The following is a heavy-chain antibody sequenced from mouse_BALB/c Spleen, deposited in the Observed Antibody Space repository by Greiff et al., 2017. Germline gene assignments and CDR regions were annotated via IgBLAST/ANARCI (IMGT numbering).Heavy chain of an antibody. CDR3: ARGVGYFDY. Sequence: EVQLQQSGPELVKPGASVKISCKASGYSFTGYYMHWVKQSHVKSLEWIGRINPYNGATSYNQNFKDKASLTVDKSSSTAYMELHSLTSEDSAVYYCARGVGYFDYWGQGTTLTVSS. CDR1: GYSFTGYY. D-gene: IGHD1-1*01. V-gene: IGHV1-26*01. CDR2: INPYNGAT. J-gene: IGHJ2*01.